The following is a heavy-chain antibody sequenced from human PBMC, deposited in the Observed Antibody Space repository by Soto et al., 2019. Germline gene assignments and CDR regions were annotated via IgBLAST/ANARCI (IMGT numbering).Heavy chain of an antibody. CDR3: ARDRGYSGHDYYAYYGMDV. CDR2: TWYDGSNE. D-gene: IGHD5-12*01. V-gene: IGHV3-33*01. Sequence: LRLSCAASGFTFSTYDMHWVRQAPGKGLEWVAVTWYDGSNEYYADSVKGRFTISRDNSKNTLYLQMNSLRAEDTAVYNCARDRGYSGHDYYAYYGMDVWGQGTTVTVSS. CDR1: GFTFSTYD. J-gene: IGHJ6*02.